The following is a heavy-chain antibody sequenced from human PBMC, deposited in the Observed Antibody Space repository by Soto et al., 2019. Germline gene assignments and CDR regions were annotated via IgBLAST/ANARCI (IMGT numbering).Heavy chain of an antibody. J-gene: IGHJ4*02. Sequence: PSETLSLTCTVSGGSITGGSISSTTYYWGWMRQPPGKGLEWIGHIYNSGNTYNNPSLRSRLTISLDTSKSQFSLNLNSVTAADTAVYYCASGLSGDKVDQWGQGTLVTVSS. CDR2: IYNSGNT. CDR3: ASGLSGDKVDQ. D-gene: IGHD2-21*01. V-gene: IGHV4-39*07. CDR1: GGSITGGSISSTTYY.